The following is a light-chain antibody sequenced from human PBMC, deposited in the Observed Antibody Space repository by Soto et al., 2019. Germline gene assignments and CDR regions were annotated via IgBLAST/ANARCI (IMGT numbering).Light chain of an antibody. J-gene: IGLJ2*01. V-gene: IGLV2-23*02. CDR1: SSVVGSYNL. Sequence: QSALTQPASVSGSPGQSITISCTGTSSVVGSYNLVSWYQQHPGKAPKLMIYEVSKRPSGVSNRFSGSKSGNTASLTISGLQAEDEADYYCCSYAGSSTSVFGGGTQLTVL. CDR3: CSYAGSSTSV. CDR2: EVS.